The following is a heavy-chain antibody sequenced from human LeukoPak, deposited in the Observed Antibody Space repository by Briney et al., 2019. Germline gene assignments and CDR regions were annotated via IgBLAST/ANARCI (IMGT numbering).Heavy chain of an antibody. CDR3: AGRYCSSTSCHYYFDY. D-gene: IGHD2-2*01. V-gene: IGHV1-2*02. J-gene: IGHJ4*02. CDR1: GYTFTGYY. Sequence: ASVKVSCKASGYTFTGYYMHWVRQAPGQGLEWVGWINPNSGGTNYAQKFQGRVTMTRDTSISTAYMELSRLRSDDTAVYYCAGRYCSSTSCHYYFDYWGQGTLVTVSS. CDR2: INPNSGGT.